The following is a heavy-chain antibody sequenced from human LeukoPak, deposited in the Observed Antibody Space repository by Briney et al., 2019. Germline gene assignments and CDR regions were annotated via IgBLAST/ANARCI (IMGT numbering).Heavy chain of an antibody. CDR2: ISAYNGDT. CDR1: GYTFSSYG. Sequence: ASVKVSCKASGYTFSSYGINWARQAPGEGLEWMGWISAYNGDTIYAQKFQGRVTMTADTSTNTAYMDLRSLRSDDTAVYYCARASGHYYYYYMDVWAKGTTVTISS. J-gene: IGHJ6*03. V-gene: IGHV1-18*01. CDR3: ARASGHYYYYYMDV. D-gene: IGHD1-26*01.